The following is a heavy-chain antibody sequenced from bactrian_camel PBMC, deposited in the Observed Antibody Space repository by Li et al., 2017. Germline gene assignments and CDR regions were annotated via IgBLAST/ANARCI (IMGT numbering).Heavy chain of an antibody. D-gene: IGHD2*01. J-gene: IGHJ4*01. V-gene: IGHV3S63*01. Sequence: VQLVESGGGSVQAGESLRLSCAASRDTYDWRSMAWFRQAPGKEREGVASIDSFGATKYADSVKGRFTISRDNDKNTVYLQMNSLKPEDTAMYYCALDRLRCLTATPLSVQGYSHWGQGTQVTVS. CDR3: ALDRLRCLTATPLSVQGYSH. CDR2: IDSFGATK. CDR1: RDTYDWRS.